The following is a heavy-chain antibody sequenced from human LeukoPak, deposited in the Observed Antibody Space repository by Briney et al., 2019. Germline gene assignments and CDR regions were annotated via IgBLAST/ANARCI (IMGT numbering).Heavy chain of an antibody. Sequence: GGSLRLSCAASGFAFSSYAISWVRQAPGKGLEWISAISGSGGSTYYAESVKGRFTISRDNSKNSLYLQVNSLRAEDTAVYYCARARGRWLQFAYGWYFDLWGRGTLVTVSS. D-gene: IGHD5-24*01. CDR2: ISGSGGST. V-gene: IGHV3-23*01. J-gene: IGHJ2*01. CDR1: GFAFSSYA. CDR3: ARARGRWLQFAYGWYFDL.